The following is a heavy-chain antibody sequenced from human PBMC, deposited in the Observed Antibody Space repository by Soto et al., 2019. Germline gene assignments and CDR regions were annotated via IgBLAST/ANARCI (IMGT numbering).Heavy chain of an antibody. V-gene: IGHV1-18*01. CDR2: ISTYNGDT. D-gene: IGHD6-19*01. CDR3: ARTVAGYFDS. J-gene: IGHJ4*02. Sequence: ASVKVSCKASGYTFTSSGISWVRQAPGQGPEWMGWISTYNGDTNYAQKFQGRVTMTTDTSTSTAYMDLRSLRSDDRAVCYCARTVAGYFDSWGQGTLVTVSS. CDR1: GYTFTSSG.